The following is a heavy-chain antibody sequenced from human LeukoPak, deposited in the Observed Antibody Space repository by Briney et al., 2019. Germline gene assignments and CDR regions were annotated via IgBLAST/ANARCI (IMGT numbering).Heavy chain of an antibody. D-gene: IGHD2-2*01. Sequence: PGGSLRLSCAASGFTFSSYAMRWVRQAPGEGLEWVSAISGSGGRTYYADSVKGLFTIYRDNSKNTLYLQMNSLRAEDTAVYYCAKVLGPAAIVDLFDYWGQGTLVTVSS. CDR1: GFTFSSYA. CDR2: ISGSGGRT. CDR3: AKVLGPAAIVDLFDY. J-gene: IGHJ4*02. V-gene: IGHV3-23*01.